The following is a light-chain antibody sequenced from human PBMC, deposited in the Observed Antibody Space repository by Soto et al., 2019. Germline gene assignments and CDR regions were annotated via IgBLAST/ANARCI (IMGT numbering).Light chain of an antibody. J-gene: IGLJ1*01. Sequence: QSALTQPASVSGSPGQSITISCTGTSSDVGGYNYVSWYQQHPGKAPKLMIYEVSNRPSGVSNRFSGSKSGNTASLTISGLQAEDEAYYYCSSYTRSSTLVFGNGTKLTVL. CDR3: SSYTRSSTLV. CDR1: SSDVGGYNY. CDR2: EVS. V-gene: IGLV2-14*01.